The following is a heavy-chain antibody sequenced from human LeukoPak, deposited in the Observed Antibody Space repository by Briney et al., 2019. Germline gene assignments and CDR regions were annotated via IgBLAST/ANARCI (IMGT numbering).Heavy chain of an antibody. V-gene: IGHV1-69*13. CDR2: IIPIFGTA. J-gene: IGHJ5*02. D-gene: IGHD4-23*01. Sequence: SVKVSCKASGGTFSSYAISWVRQAPGQGLEWMGGIIPIFGTANYAQKFQGRVTITADESTSTAYMELSSLRSEDTAVYYCARDMPHDYGGNVIWFDPWGQGTLVTVSS. CDR3: ARDMPHDYGGNVIWFDP. CDR1: GGTFSSYA.